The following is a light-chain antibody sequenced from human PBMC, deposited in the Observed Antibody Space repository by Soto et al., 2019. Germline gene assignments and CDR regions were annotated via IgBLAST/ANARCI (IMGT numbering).Light chain of an antibody. CDR3: RQRRYWTPCT. CDR2: DAS. J-gene: IGKJ1*01. V-gene: IGKV3-11*01. CDR1: QSVTDH. Sequence: VLTESPATLSGTPREKATLSCRARQSVTDHLGWYQQKPGQAPSLLIYDASKRATGIPARFSGSGSGTDFTLTISSLVLADFAVYYCRQRRYWTPCTSAQPTKVDI.